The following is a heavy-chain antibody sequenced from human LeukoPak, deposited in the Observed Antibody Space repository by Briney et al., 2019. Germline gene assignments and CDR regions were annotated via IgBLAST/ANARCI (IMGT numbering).Heavy chain of an antibody. D-gene: IGHD3-10*01. CDR2: INPSGGST. CDR3: ARSLSRGVFDY. Sequence: ASVKVSCKVSGYTFTSYYMHWVRQAPGQGLEWMGIINPSGGSTSYAQKFQGRVTMTRDTSTSTVYMELSSLRSEDTAVYYRARSLSRGVFDYWGQGTLVTVSS. V-gene: IGHV1-46*01. CDR1: GYTFTSYY. J-gene: IGHJ4*02.